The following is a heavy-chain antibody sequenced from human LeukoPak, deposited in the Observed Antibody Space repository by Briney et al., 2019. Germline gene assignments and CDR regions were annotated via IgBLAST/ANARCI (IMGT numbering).Heavy chain of an antibody. J-gene: IGHJ4*02. CDR3: ARDKGDSSGYRGGYFDY. Sequence: SETLSLTCTASGGSISRYYWSWIRQPPGKGLEWIGDIYYSGSTNYNPSLKSRVTISVDTSKNQFSLKLSSVTAADTAVYYCARDKGDSSGYRGGYFDYWGQGTLVTVSS. CDR2: IYYSGST. V-gene: IGHV4-59*01. CDR1: GGSISRYY. D-gene: IGHD3-22*01.